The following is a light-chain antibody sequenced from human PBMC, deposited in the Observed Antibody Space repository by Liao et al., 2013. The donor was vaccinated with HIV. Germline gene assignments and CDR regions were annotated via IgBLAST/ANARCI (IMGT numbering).Light chain of an antibody. CDR1: ELGDKY. CDR3: QAWDTTTAV. V-gene: IGLV3-1*01. J-gene: IGLJ2*01. CDR2: QDT. Sequence: SDELTQPSSVSVSPGQTATITCSGDELGDKYASWYQQRPGQSPVLVIYQDTKRPSGIPERFSGSNSGNTATLTISGTQAMDEADYYCQAWDTTTAVFGGGTKLTVL.